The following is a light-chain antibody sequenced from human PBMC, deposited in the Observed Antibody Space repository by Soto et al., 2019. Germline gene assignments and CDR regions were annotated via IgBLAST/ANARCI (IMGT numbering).Light chain of an antibody. CDR3: NSYAGSNNV. V-gene: IGLV2-8*01. CDR1: SSDVGAYNY. CDR2: EVD. J-gene: IGLJ1*01. Sequence: QSVLTQPPSASGSPGQSVTIPCTGTSSDVGAYNYVSWYQQHPGKAPKLMIYEVDQRPSGVPDRFSGSKSGNTVSLTVSGLQAEDEADYYCNSYAGSNNVFGTGTKVTVL.